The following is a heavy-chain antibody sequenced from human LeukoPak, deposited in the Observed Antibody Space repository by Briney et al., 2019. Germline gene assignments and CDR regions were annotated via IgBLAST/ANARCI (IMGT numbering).Heavy chain of an antibody. D-gene: IGHD6-6*01. CDR2: ISGSGGST. Sequence: GGSLRLSCAASGFTFSSYAMSWVRQAPGKGLEWVSGISGSGGSTYYADSVKGRFTISRDNSKNTLYLQMNSLRAEDTAVYYCAREVEYSSSSLGIMAFDIWGQGTMVTVSS. CDR1: GFTFSSYA. J-gene: IGHJ3*02. V-gene: IGHV3-23*01. CDR3: AREVEYSSSSLGIMAFDI.